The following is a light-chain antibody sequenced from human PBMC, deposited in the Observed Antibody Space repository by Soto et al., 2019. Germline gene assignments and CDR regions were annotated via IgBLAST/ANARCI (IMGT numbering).Light chain of an antibody. CDR1: QSVSSNY. CDR2: GAS. J-gene: IGKJ4*01. CDR3: QQYVRGLT. V-gene: IGKV3-20*01. Sequence: EIVLTQSPGTLSLSPGERATLSCRASQSVSSNYLAWYQQKPGQAPRLLIYGASSRATGIPDRFSGSGSGTDFTLTISRLEPEDFAVYHCQQYVRGLTFGGGTKVEIK.